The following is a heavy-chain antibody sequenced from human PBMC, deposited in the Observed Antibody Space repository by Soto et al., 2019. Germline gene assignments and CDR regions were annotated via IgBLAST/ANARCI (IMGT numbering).Heavy chain of an antibody. CDR3: ATWHLQEHAYDI. Sequence: PGGSLRLSCAVSGFTFTNYGINWVRQAPGKGLEWVSSVSKSDYTYYSESVKGRFTISRDNARNSVSLQMDNLRAEATAVYSCATWHLQEHAYDIWRQGAMVTVSS. V-gene: IGHV3-21*04. CDR2: VSKSDYT. J-gene: IGHJ3*02. CDR1: GFTFTNYG. D-gene: IGHD1-1*01.